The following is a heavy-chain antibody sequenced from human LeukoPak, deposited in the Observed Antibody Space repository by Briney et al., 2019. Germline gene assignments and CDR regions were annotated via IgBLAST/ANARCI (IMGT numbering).Heavy chain of an antibody. CDR2: MNPNSGNT. CDR1: GYTFTSYD. J-gene: IGHJ6*03. D-gene: IGHD2-8*01. V-gene: IGHV1-8*01. Sequence: ASVKVSCKASGYTFTSYDINWVRQATGQGLEWMGWMNPNSGNTGYAQKFQGRVTMTRNTSISTAYMELSSLRSEDTAVYYCASHCTNGVCYSYYMDVWGKGTTVTVSS. CDR3: ASHCTNGVCYSYYMDV.